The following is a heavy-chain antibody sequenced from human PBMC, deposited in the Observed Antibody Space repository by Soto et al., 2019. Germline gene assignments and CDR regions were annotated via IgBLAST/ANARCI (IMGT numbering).Heavy chain of an antibody. CDR3: GREGGEYSGYEDAFDI. D-gene: IGHD5-12*01. V-gene: IGHV3-33*01. CDR2: IWYDGSNK. Sequence: QVQLVESGGGVVQPGRSLRLSCAASGFTFSSYGMHWVRQAPGKGLEWVAVIWYDGSNKYYADSVKGRFTISRDNSKNTLYLQMNSLRAEDTAVYYCGREGGEYSGYEDAFDIWGQGTMVTVSS. CDR1: GFTFSSYG. J-gene: IGHJ3*02.